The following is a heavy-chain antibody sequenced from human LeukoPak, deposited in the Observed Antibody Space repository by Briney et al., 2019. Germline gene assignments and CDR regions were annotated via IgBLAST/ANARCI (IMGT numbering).Heavy chain of an antibody. CDR2: ISSTGSV. D-gene: IGHD3-3*01. J-gene: IGHJ3*01. CDR3: ARGFWSGRSGWGVAFDL. Sequence: PGGSLRLSCAGSGFTFSAHSMNWVRQAPGRPPEWLSYISSTGSVYYAPSVQGRFAISRDNARDSLFLQMSGLRGEDTAVYYCARGFWSGRSGWGVAFDLWGQGTMVTVSS. V-gene: IGHV3-69-1*01. CDR1: GFTFSAHS.